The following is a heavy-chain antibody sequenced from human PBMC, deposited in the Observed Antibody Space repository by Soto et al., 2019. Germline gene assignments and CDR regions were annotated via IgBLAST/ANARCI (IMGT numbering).Heavy chain of an antibody. D-gene: IGHD2-15*01. CDR1: GFTFSSYA. CDR2: ISGSGGST. CDR3: AKDIPICGGGSCPFDY. J-gene: IGHJ4*02. Sequence: EVQLLESGGGFVQPGGSLRLSCAASGFTFSSYAMSWVRQAPGKGLEWVSAISGSGGSTYYADSVKGRFTISRDNSKNTLYLQMNSLRAEDTAVYYCAKDIPICGGGSCPFDYWGQGTLVTVSS. V-gene: IGHV3-23*01.